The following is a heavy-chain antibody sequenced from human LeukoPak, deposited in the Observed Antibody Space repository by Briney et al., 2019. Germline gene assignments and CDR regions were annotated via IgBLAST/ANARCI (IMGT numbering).Heavy chain of an antibody. CDR1: GFTFSSYW. Sequence: PGGSLRLSCAASGFTFSSYWMSWVRQAPGKGLEWVANIKQDGSEKYYVDSVKGRFTISRDNAKNSLYLQMNSPRAEDTAVYYCARDAPRIVGAFDIWGQGTMVTVSS. CDR2: IKQDGSEK. D-gene: IGHD1-26*01. V-gene: IGHV3-7*03. CDR3: ARDAPRIVGAFDI. J-gene: IGHJ3*02.